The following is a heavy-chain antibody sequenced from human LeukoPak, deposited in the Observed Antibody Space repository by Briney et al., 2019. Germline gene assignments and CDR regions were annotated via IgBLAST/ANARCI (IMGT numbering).Heavy chain of an antibody. CDR3: AKDLKKDGKWDIDL. V-gene: IGHV3-23*01. J-gene: IGHJ5*02. Sequence: GESLRLSCAASGFTFGSFTMSWVRQAPGKRLEWVSSILTNGRNTYYADSVKGRFTISRDNSRNTLYLQMNSLRAEDSAIYYCAKDLKKDGKWDIDLWGQGTLVTVSS. D-gene: IGHD1-26*01. CDR2: ILTNGRNT. CDR1: GFTFGSFT.